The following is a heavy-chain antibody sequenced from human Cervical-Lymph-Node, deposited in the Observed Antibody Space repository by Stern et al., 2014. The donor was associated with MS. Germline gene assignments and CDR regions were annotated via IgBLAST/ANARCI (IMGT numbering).Heavy chain of an antibody. CDR1: GGSISSYY. D-gene: IGHD4-17*01. Sequence: VQLVESGPGLVKPSETLSLTCTVSGGSISSYYWSWIRQPPGKGLERIGYIYYSGSTNYNPSLKSRVTISVDTSKNQFSLKLSSVTAADTAVYYCARGSYTSYGETYGMDVWGQGTTVTVSS. CDR2: IYYSGST. CDR3: ARGSYTSYGETYGMDV. V-gene: IGHV4-59*01. J-gene: IGHJ6*02.